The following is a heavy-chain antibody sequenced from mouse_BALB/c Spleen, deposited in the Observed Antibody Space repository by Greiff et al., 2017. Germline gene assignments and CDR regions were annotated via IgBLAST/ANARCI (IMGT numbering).Heavy chain of an antibody. J-gene: IGHJ3*01. CDR1: GFSLTSYG. Sequence: VKLQQSGPGLVAPSQSLSITCTVSGFSLTSYGVHWVRQPPGKGLEWLGVIWAGGSTNYNSALMSRLSISKDNSKSQVFLKMNSLQTDDTAMYYCASYGNLPYWGQGTLVTVSA. D-gene: IGHD2-1*01. V-gene: IGHV2-9*02. CDR2: IWAGGST. CDR3: ASYGNLPY.